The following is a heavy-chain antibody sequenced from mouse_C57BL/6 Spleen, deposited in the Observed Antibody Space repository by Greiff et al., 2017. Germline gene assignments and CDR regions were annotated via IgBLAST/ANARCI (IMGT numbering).Heavy chain of an antibody. V-gene: IGHV1-50*01. CDR3: ARSDYYGSSSHWYFDV. CDR1: GYTFTSYW. J-gene: IGHJ1*03. Sequence: QVQLQQPGAELMKPGASVKLSCKASGYTFTSYWMQWVKQRPGQGLEWIGEIDPSDSYTNYNQKFKGKATLTVDTSSSTAYMQLSSLTSEDSAVYYCARSDYYGSSSHWYFDVWGTGTTVTVSS. CDR2: IDPSDSYT. D-gene: IGHD1-1*01.